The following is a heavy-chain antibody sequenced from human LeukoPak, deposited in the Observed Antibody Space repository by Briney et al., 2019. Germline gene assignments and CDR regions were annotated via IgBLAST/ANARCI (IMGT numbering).Heavy chain of an antibody. CDR2: IKQDGSEK. CDR3: ARSPGYSYGYDYYYGMDV. CDR1: RFTFSSYW. V-gene: IGHV3-7*01. J-gene: IGHJ6*02. Sequence: GGSLRLSCAASRFTFSSYWMSWVRQAPGKGLEWVANIKQDGSEKYYVDSVKGRFTISRDNSKNTLYLQMNSLRAEDTAVYYCARSPGYSYGYDYYYGMDVWGQGTTVTVSS. D-gene: IGHD5-18*01.